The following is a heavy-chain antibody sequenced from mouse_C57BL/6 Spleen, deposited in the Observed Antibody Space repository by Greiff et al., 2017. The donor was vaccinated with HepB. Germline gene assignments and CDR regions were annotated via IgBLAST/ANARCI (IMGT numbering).Heavy chain of an antibody. CDR1: GFTFSSYA. V-gene: IGHV5-4*01. CDR3: ARGCLYYDYDEDVPYYFDD. D-gene: IGHD2-4*01. J-gene: IGHJ2*01. Sequence: EVQLVESGGGLVKPGGSLKLSCAASGFTFSSYAMSWVRQTPEKRLEWVATISDGGSYTYYPDNVKGRFTISRDNAKNNLYLQMSHLKSEDTAMYYCARGCLYYDYDEDVPYYFDDWGQGTTLTVSS. CDR2: ISDGGSYT.